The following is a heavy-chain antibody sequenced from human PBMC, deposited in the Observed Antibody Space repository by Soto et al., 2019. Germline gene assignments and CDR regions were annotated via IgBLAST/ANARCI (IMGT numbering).Heavy chain of an antibody. CDR2: INHSGST. Sequence: SETLSLTCAVYGGSFSGYYWSWIRQPPGKGLEWIGEINHSGSTNYNPSLKSRVTISVDTSKNQFSLKLSSVTAADTAVYYCARGRYYGSGRNVFYYYYYMDVWGKGTTVTVSS. J-gene: IGHJ6*03. CDR1: GGSFSGYY. V-gene: IGHV4-34*01. D-gene: IGHD3-10*01. CDR3: ARGRYYGSGRNVFYYYYYMDV.